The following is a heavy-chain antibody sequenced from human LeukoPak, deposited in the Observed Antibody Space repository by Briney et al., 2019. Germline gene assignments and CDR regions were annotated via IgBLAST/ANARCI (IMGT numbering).Heavy chain of an antibody. CDR3: TGSFGELSFFAY. V-gene: IGHV3-49*04. CDR1: GFTFGDYG. Sequence: GGSLRLSCTASGFTFGDYGMSWVRQAPGKGLEWVGFIRSKAHGGTTEYAASVKGRFTISRDDSKSIAYLQVNSLKTEDTAVYYCTGSFGELSFFAYWGQGTLVTVSS. J-gene: IGHJ4*02. CDR2: IRSKAHGGTT. D-gene: IGHD3-10*01.